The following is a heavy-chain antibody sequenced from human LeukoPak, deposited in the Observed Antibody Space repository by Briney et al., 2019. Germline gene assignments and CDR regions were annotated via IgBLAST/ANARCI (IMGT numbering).Heavy chain of an antibody. V-gene: IGHV1-69*04. CDR2: IIPILGIA. J-gene: IGHJ4*02. CDR1: GGTFNSYA. D-gene: IGHD3-22*01. CDR3: AREGFYYDSSGRSLDS. Sequence: SVKVSCKASGGTFNSYAISWVRQAPGQGLEWMGRIIPILGIANYAQKFQGRVTITADKSTSTAYMELTSLRSDDTAVYSCAREGFYYDSSGRSLDSWGQGTLVTVSS.